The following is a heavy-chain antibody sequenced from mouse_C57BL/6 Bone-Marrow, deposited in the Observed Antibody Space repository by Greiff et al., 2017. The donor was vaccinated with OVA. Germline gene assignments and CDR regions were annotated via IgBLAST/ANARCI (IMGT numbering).Heavy chain of an antibody. J-gene: IGHJ3*01. D-gene: IGHD1-1*01. V-gene: IGHV1-81*01. CDR1: GYTFPSYG. CDR3: ARGEKLLPGWFAY. CDR2: IYPRSGNT. Sequence: VQLQQSGAELARPGASVKLSCKASGYTFPSYGISWVKQRTGQGLEWIGEIYPRSGNTYYNEKFKGKATLTADKSSSTAYMELRSLTSEDSAVYFCARGEKLLPGWFAYWGQGTLVTVSA.